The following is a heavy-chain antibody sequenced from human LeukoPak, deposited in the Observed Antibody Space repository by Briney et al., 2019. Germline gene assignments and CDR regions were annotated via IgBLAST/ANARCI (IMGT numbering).Heavy chain of an antibody. CDR2: IYSGGST. V-gene: IGHV3-66*01. Sequence: GGSLRLSCAASGFTVSSNYMSWVRQAPGKGLEWVSVIYSGGSTYYADSVKGGFTISRDNSKNTLYLQMNSLRAEDTAVYYCARGDRGYSYGQQDYYYGMDVWGQGTTVTVSS. CDR1: GFTVSSNY. J-gene: IGHJ6*02. D-gene: IGHD5-18*01. CDR3: ARGDRGYSYGQQDYYYGMDV.